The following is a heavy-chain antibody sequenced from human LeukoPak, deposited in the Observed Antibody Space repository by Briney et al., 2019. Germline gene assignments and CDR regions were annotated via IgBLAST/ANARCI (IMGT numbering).Heavy chain of an antibody. V-gene: IGHV3-7*01. CDR2: IKQDGSGK. CDR1: GFTFSSYW. J-gene: IGHJ4*02. Sequence: PGGSLRLSCAASGFTFSSYWMSWVRQAPGKGLEWVANIKQDGSGKYYEDSVKGRFTISRDNAKNSLYLQMNSLRAEDTAVYYCARESSGYSYGTYYFDYWGQGTLVTVSS. CDR3: ARESSGYSYGTYYFDY. D-gene: IGHD5-18*01.